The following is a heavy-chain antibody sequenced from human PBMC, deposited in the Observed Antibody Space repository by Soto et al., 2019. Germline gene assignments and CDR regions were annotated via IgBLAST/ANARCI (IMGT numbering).Heavy chain of an antibody. CDR1: GFTFTSYG. CDR3: ARDWGGPTRMRNVAPDF. CDR2: IYYDGSNK. J-gene: IGHJ4*02. D-gene: IGHD7-27*01. V-gene: IGHV3-33*01. Sequence: QVQLVESGGGVVQPGRSLRLSCAASGFTFTSYGMHWVRQAPGKGLEWVAVIYYDGSNKYYADSVKGRFTISRDNSKDTVYLQMNSLRAEDTAVYHCARDWGGPTRMRNVAPDFWGQGTLVTVSS.